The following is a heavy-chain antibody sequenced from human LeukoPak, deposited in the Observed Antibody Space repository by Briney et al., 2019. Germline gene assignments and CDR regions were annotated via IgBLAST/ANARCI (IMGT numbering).Heavy chain of an antibody. CDR3: AKGSSDNFYYYYGMDV. D-gene: IGHD1-20*01. CDR1: GFTFSSYG. CDR2: ISYDGSNK. J-gene: IGHJ6*02. Sequence: GGSLRLSCAASGFTFSSYGMHWVRQAPGKGLEWVAVISYDGSNKYYADSVKGRFTISRDNSKNTLYLQMNSLRAEDTAVYYCAKGSSDNFYYYYGMDVWAKGPRSPSP. V-gene: IGHV3-30*18.